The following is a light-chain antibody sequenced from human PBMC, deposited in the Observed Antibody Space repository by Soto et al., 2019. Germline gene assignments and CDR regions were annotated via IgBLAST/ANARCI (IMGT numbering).Light chain of an antibody. CDR3: VSYTTSASYV. CDR2: EVS. CDR1: RSDVGGYNL. J-gene: IGLJ1*01. V-gene: IGLV2-14*02. Sequence: QSALTQPASVSGSPGQSITISCTGTRSDVGGYNLVSWYQHHPRKAPKLVIYEVSERPSGVSYRFSGSKSGNTASLTISGLQADDDADYYCVSYTTSASYVFGTGTKVTVL.